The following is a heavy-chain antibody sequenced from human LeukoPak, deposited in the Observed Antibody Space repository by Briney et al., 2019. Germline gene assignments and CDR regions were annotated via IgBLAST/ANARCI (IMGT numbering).Heavy chain of an antibody. CDR2: ISSSSGFI. V-gene: IGHV3-11*06. CDR3: SRTDCSITNCPAAMDV. D-gene: IGHD2-2*01. Sequence: KPGGSLRLSCAASGFTFSDYYMSWIRQAPGKGREWVSSISSSSGFIYYADSVRGRFTISRDNAKNSLFLQMNSLRAEDTAVYYCSRTDCSITNCPAAMDVWGQGTTVTVSS. CDR1: GFTFSDYY. J-gene: IGHJ6*02.